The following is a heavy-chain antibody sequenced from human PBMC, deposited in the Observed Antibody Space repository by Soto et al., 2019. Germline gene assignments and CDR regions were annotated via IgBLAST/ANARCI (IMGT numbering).Heavy chain of an antibody. CDR2: IWYDGSNK. Sequence: GGSLRLSCAASGFTFSSYGMHWVRQAPGKGLEWVAVIWYDGSNKYYADSVKGRFTISRDNSKNTLYLQMNSLRAEDTAVYYCARGGHYGSYFDYWGQGTLVTVSS. CDR3: ARGGHYGSYFDY. J-gene: IGHJ4*02. V-gene: IGHV3-33*01. CDR1: GFTFSSYG. D-gene: IGHD3-10*01.